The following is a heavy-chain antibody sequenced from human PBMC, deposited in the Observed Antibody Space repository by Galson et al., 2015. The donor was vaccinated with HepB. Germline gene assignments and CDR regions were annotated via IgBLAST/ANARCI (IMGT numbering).Heavy chain of an antibody. V-gene: IGHV3-21*01. CDR3: AREGVLTGYLLYDY. J-gene: IGHJ4*02. CDR1: GFTFSSYS. Sequence: SLRLSCAASGFTFSSYSMNWVRQAPGKGLEWVSSISSSSSYIYYADSVKGRFTISRDNAKNSLYLQMNSLRAEDTAVYYCAREGVLTGYLLYDYWGQGTLVTVSS. D-gene: IGHD3-9*01. CDR2: ISSSSSYI.